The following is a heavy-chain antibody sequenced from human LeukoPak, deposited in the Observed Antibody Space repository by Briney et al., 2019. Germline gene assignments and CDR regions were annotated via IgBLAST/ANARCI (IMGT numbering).Heavy chain of an antibody. CDR1: GGTFSSYA. CDR3: AREGDLTGSLDY. CDR2: IIPIFGTA. J-gene: IGHJ4*02. V-gene: IGHV1-69*05. D-gene: IGHD3-9*01. Sequence: SVKVSCKASGGTFSSYAISWVRQAPGQGLEWMGGIIPIFGTANYAQKFQGRVTITTDESTSTAYMELSSLRSEDTAVYYCAREGDLTGSLDYWGQGTLVTVSS.